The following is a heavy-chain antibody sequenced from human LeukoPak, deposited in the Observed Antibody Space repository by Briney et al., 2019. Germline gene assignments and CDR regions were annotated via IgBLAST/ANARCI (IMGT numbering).Heavy chain of an antibody. V-gene: IGHV3-33*08. Sequence: GGSLRLSCAASGFTFSSYGMHWVRQAPGKGLEWVAVIWYDGSNKYYADSVKGRFTISRDNSKNTLYPQMNSLRAEDTAVYYCARWYYYDRSGYFDYWGQGTLVTVSS. CDR1: GFTFSSYG. D-gene: IGHD3-22*01. CDR3: ARWYYYDRSGYFDY. J-gene: IGHJ4*02. CDR2: IWYDGSNK.